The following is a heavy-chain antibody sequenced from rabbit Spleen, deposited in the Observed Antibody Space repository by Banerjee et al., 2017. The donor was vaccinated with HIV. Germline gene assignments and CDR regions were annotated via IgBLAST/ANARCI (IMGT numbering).Heavy chain of an antibody. Sequence: QEQLVESGGGLVQPGGSLTLTCTASGFSFSSNYYMCWVRQAPGKGLEWIACIYVGSSGSAYYASWAKGQFTISKTSSTTVTLQMTSLTGADTATYFCARSDNNIVRGCNLWGQGTLVTVS. CDR2: IYVGSSGSA. D-gene: IGHD4-2*01. CDR1: GFSFSSNYY. J-gene: IGHJ4*01. V-gene: IGHV1S45*01. CDR3: ARSDNNIVRGCNL.